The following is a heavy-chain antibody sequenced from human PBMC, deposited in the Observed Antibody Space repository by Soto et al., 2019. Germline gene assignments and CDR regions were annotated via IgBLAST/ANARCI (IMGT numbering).Heavy chain of an antibody. CDR3: ANGRDGFDFDY. CDR1: GYSFTSYW. V-gene: IGHV5-10-1*01. J-gene: IGHJ4*02. CDR2: IDPSDSYT. Sequence: EVQLMQSGAEVKKPGESLRISCKGSGYSFTSYWISWVRQMPGKGLEWMGRIDPSDSYTNYSPSFQGHVTISADKSISTAYLQWSILNAADTAMYYCANGRDGFDFDYWGQGTLVTVSS. D-gene: IGHD2-15*01.